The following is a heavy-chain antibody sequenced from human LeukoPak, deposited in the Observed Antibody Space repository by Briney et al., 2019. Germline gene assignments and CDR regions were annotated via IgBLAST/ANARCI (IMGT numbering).Heavy chain of an antibody. V-gene: IGHV4-4*02. D-gene: IGHD1-1*01. CDR2: IYHSGST. J-gene: IGHJ4*02. CDR3: ARTLPRPNQRNFDY. CDR1: GGSISSSNW. Sequence: SETLSLTCAVSGGSISSSNWWSWVRQPPGKGLEWIGEIYHSGSTNYNPSLKSRVTISVDKSKNQFSLKLSSVTAADTAVYYCARTLPRPNQRNFDYWGQGTLVTVSS.